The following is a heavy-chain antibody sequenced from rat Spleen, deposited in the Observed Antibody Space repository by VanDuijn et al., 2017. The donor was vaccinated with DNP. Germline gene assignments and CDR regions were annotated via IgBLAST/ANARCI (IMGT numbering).Heavy chain of an antibody. CDR3: ARDTTVPH. CDR2: ITSGGNT. V-gene: IGHV5-31*01. J-gene: IGHJ2*01. D-gene: IGHD1-1*01. Sequence: EVQLVESGGDLVQPGRSLKLSCVASGFTFSYYWMTWIRHVPGKGLEWVASITSGGNTYYRDSVKGRFTISRNNAKSALYLQMDSLRSEDTATYYCARDTTVPHWGQGVMVTVSS. CDR1: GFTFSYYW.